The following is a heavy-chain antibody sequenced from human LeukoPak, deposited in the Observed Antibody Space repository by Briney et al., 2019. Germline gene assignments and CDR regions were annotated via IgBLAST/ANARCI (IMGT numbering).Heavy chain of an antibody. CDR3: ARGSPHYDFWSGGKDYYYYGMDV. D-gene: IGHD3-3*01. CDR2: IYYSGST. Sequence: SETLSFTCTVSGGSISSYYWSWIRQPPGKGLEWIGYIYYSGSTNYNPSLKSRVTISVDTSKNQFSLKLSSVTAADTAVYYCARGSPHYDFWSGGKDYYYYGMDVWGQGTTVTVSS. J-gene: IGHJ6*02. V-gene: IGHV4-59*01. CDR1: GGSISSYY.